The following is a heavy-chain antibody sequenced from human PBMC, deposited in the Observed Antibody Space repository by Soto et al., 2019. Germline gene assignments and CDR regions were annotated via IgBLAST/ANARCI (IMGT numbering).Heavy chain of an antibody. CDR3: AREGSYGFYFDY. J-gene: IGHJ4*02. CDR2: IYHSGST. CDR1: GGSISSGGYS. D-gene: IGHD5-18*01. Sequence: PSETLSLTCPVSGGSISSGGYSWSWIRQPPGKGLEWIGYIYHSGSTYYNPSLKSRVTISVDRSKNQFSLKLSSVTAADTAVYYCAREGSYGFYFDYWGQGTLVTVXS. V-gene: IGHV4-30-2*01.